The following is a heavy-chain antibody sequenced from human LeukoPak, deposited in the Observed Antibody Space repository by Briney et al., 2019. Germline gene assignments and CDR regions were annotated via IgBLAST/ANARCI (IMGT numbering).Heavy chain of an antibody. J-gene: IGHJ4*02. CDR3: ATKEAIFGVVYHFDY. D-gene: IGHD3-3*01. Sequence: ASVKVSCKASGYTFTSYYMHWVRQAPGQGLEWMGIINPSGGSTSYAQKFQGRVTMTRDTSTSTVYMELGSLRSEDTAVYYCATKEAIFGVVYHFDYWGQGTLVTVSS. CDR2: INPSGGST. CDR1: GYTFTSYY. V-gene: IGHV1-46*01.